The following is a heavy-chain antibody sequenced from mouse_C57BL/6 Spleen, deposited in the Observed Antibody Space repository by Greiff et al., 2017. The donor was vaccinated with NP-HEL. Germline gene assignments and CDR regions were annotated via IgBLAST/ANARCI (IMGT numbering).Heavy chain of an antibody. CDR3: ASGDYDAGFAY. Sequence: EVQLQQSGPELVKPGASVKIPCKASGYTFTDYNMDWVKQSHGKSLEWIGDINPNNGGTIYNQKFKGKATLTVDKSSSTAYMELRSLTSEDTAVYYCASGDYDAGFAYWGQGTLVTVSA. J-gene: IGHJ3*01. CDR2: INPNNGGT. D-gene: IGHD2-4*01. V-gene: IGHV1-18*01. CDR1: GYTFTDYN.